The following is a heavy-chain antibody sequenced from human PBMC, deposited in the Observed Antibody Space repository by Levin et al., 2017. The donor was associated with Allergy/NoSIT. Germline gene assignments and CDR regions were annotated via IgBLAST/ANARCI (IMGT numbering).Heavy chain of an antibody. D-gene: IGHD6-13*01. J-gene: IGHJ4*02. CDR1: EFTVSSNY. Sequence: GGSLRLSCAASEFTVSSNYMSWVRQAPGKGLEWVSVIYSGGSTYYADSVKGRFTISRDNSKNTLYLQMNSLRAEDTAVYYCARAARNNFDYWGQGTLVTVSS. CDR2: IYSGGST. CDR3: ARAARNNFDY. V-gene: IGHV3-53*01.